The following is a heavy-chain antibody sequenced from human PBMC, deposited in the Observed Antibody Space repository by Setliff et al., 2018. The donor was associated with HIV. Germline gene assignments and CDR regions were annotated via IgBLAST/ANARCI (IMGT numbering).Heavy chain of an antibody. V-gene: IGHV1-69*04. Sequence: SVKVSCKASGDIFNNNAINWVRQAPGQGLEWMGRIIPIFGMANYARKFQGRVTITADKSTSTAYLELSSLTYDDTAIYYCARAEFLGPESDFDIWGQGTMVTVSS. J-gene: IGHJ3*02. CDR1: GDIFNNNA. CDR3: ARAEFLGPESDFDI. CDR2: IIPIFGMA. D-gene: IGHD3-10*01.